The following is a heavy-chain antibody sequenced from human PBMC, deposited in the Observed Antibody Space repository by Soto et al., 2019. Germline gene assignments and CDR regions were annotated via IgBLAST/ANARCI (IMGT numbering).Heavy chain of an antibody. CDR1: GFTFSSYW. Sequence: EVRLVESGGGLVQPGGSLRLSCAASGFTFSSYWMSWVRQAPGKGLEWVVNIKQDGSEKYYVDSVKGQFTISRDNAKKSLYLQMSRLRAEDAAVYYWARGVCSGSSCSSYVYGMDVWGQGSTVTVSS. J-gene: IGHJ6*02. CDR3: ARGVCSGSSCSSYVYGMDV. D-gene: IGHD2-15*01. CDR2: IKQDGSEK. V-gene: IGHV3-7*04.